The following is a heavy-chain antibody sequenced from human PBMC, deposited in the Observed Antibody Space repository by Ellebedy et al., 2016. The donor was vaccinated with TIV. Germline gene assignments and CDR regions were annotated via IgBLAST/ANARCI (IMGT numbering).Heavy chain of an antibody. CDR1: GYTFTQYA. J-gene: IGHJ5*02. V-gene: IGHV1-3*01. D-gene: IGHD2-15*01. CDR2: INVADGKT. CDR3: ARDALGYCSGGSRTNSWFDP. Sequence: AASVKVSCKASGYTFTQYAIHWLRQARGQGLEWLGWINVADGKTKYLQKVQDRVTLTRDTSANTAYMHLSGLTSEDSGIYYCARDALGYCSGGSRTNSWFDPWGQGTLVTVSS.